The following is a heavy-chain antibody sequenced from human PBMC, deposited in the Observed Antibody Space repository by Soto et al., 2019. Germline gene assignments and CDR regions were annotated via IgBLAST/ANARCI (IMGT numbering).Heavy chain of an antibody. CDR3: ARVNSVGTSGFDY. Sequence: SATLSLTCTVSCASISSYYWSWIWQPPGKGLEWIGYIYYSGSTNYNPSLKSRVTISVDTSKNQFSLKLSSVTAADTAVYYCARVNSVGTSGFDYWGQGTLVPVSP. V-gene: IGHV4-59*01. D-gene: IGHD1-1*01. CDR2: IYYSGST. J-gene: IGHJ4*02. CDR1: CASISSYY.